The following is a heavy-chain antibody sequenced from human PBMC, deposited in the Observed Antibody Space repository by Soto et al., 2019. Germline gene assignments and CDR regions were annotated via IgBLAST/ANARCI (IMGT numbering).Heavy chain of an antibody. Sequence: QVQLVQSGAEVKKPGSAVKVSCKASGGTFSSYAISWVRQAPGQGLEWMGGIIPIFGTENYAKKFQGRVTITADESTSTAYMELSSLRSEDTAVYYCARHIVVVVAATVYYYYGMDVWGQWPTVTVSS. CDR3: ARHIVVVVAATVYYYYGMDV. V-gene: IGHV1-69*12. CDR1: GGTFSSYA. J-gene: IGHJ6*02. D-gene: IGHD2-15*01. CDR2: IIPIFGTE.